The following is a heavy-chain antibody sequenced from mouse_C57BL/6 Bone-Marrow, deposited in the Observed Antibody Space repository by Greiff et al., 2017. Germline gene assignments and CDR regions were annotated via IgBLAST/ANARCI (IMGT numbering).Heavy chain of an antibody. CDR1: GFTFSDYG. V-gene: IGHV5-17*01. CDR2: ISSGSSTI. J-gene: IGHJ4*01. Sequence: EVQVVESGGGLVKPGGSLKLSCAASGFTFSDYGMHWVRQAPEKGLEWVAYISSGSSTIYYADTVKGRFTISRGNAKNTLFLQMTSLRSEDTAMYYCARGTYYSNSVYAMDYWGQGTSVTVSS. D-gene: IGHD2-5*01. CDR3: ARGTYYSNSVYAMDY.